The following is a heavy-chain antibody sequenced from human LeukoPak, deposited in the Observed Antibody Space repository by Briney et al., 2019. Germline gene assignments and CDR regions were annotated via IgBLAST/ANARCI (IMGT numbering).Heavy chain of an antibody. V-gene: IGHV3-23*01. CDR3: AKGPLGSWYYFDY. CDR1: GFTFSTSA. CDR2: FSRSGCDT. D-gene: IGHD6-13*01. Sequence: TGGSLRLSCAASGFTFSTSAMSWVRQAPGKGPEWVSTFSRSGCDTYYSDSVKGRFTIFRDNSKNTLYLQMNSLRDEDTAVYYCAKGPLGSWYYFDYWGQGTLVTVSS. J-gene: IGHJ4*02.